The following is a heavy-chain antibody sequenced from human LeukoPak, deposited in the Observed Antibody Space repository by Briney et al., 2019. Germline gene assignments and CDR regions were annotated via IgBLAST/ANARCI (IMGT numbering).Heavy chain of an antibody. Sequence: PSETLSLTCTVSGGSISSGSYYWSWIRQPAGKGLEWIGRIYTSGSTNYNPSLKSRVTISVDTSKNQFSLKLSSVTAADTAVYYCARTPHYYYYGMDVWGQGTTVTVSS. J-gene: IGHJ6*02. CDR3: ARTPHYYYYGMDV. CDR2: IYTSGST. CDR1: GGSISSGSYY. V-gene: IGHV4-61*02.